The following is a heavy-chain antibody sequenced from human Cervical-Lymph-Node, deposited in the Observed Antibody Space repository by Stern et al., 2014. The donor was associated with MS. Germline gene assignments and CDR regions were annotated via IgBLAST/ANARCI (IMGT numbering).Heavy chain of an antibody. Sequence: QEQLVQSGTQVKKPGASVRISCQTSGYSFTNYYMHWVRQAPGQGLEWMGIINPNGDNARYIEKFQDRLTMTRDTSTNTFYMDLTSLRSEDTAVYYCSRAGISEESTLDYWGQGTLVTVSS. D-gene: IGHD1-14*01. CDR3: SRAGISEESTLDY. CDR1: GYSFTNYY. V-gene: IGHV1-46*01. CDR2: INPNGDNA. J-gene: IGHJ4*02.